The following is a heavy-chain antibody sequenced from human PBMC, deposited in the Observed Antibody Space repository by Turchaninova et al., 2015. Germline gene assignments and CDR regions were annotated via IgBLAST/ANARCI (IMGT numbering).Heavy chain of an antibody. Sequence: QLQLPESGSGLVKPSQTLSLPWSCCGCSIRRGGYSWSWIRQPPGKGLEWIGYIYHSGSTYYNPSLKSRVTISVDRSKNQFSLKLSSVTAADTAVYYCARAGSTEVGAHLDYWGQGTLVTVSS. V-gene: IGHV4-30-2*01. CDR2: IYHSGST. J-gene: IGHJ4*02. CDR1: GCSIRRGGYS. CDR3: ARAGSTEVGAHLDY. D-gene: IGHD1-26*01.